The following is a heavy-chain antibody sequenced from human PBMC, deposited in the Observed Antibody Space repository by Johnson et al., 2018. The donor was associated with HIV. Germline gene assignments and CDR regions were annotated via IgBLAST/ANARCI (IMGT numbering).Heavy chain of an antibody. D-gene: IGHD3-3*01. CDR2: MSSDGFNK. J-gene: IGHJ3*01. CDR3: ARSFGVTTPVAFDL. Sequence: QMLLVESGGGVVQPGRSLRLSCAASGFTFSNYAVHWVRQAPGKGLEWVAVMSSDGFNKYYADSVKGRFTISRDNSKNTLYLQMNSLRAEDTAVYYCARSFGVTTPVAFDLCGEGTMVTVSS. CDR1: GFTFSNYA. V-gene: IGHV3-30-3*01.